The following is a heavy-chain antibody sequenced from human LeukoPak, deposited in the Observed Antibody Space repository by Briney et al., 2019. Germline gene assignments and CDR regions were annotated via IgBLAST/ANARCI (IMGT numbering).Heavy chain of an antibody. CDR2: IYPRDSDT. V-gene: IGHV5-51*01. CDR1: GYSSTTYW. CDR3: ARHVTTASAARGFDI. D-gene: IGHD1-14*01. J-gene: IGHJ3*02. Sequence: GESLKISCRGSGYSSTTYWIGWVRQMPGKGLEWMGIIYPRDSDTRYSPSFQGQVTISADKSINTAYLQWSGLKASDTAVYYCARHVTTASAARGFDIWGQGTMVTVSS.